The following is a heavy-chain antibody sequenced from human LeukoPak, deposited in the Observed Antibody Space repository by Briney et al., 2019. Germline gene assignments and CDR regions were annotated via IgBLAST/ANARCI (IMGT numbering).Heavy chain of an antibody. Sequence: AASVKVSCKASGYTFTGYYIHWVRQAPGQGLEWMGWINPNSGGTNYAQKFQGRVTMTRDTSISTAYMELSRLRSDDTAVYYCAKGPSSGWYQYYFDYWGQGTLVTVSS. J-gene: IGHJ4*02. CDR2: INPNSGGT. V-gene: IGHV1-2*02. CDR3: AKGPSSGWYQYYFDY. D-gene: IGHD6-19*01. CDR1: GYTFTGYY.